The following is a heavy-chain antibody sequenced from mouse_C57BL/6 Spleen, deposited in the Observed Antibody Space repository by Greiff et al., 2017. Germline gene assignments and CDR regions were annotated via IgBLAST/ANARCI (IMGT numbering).Heavy chain of an antibody. D-gene: IGHD1-1*01. V-gene: IGHV3-6*01. CDR1: GYSITSGYH. CDR3: ARDLITTVNYYAMDY. Sequence: EVKLMESGPGLVKPSQSLSLTCSVTGYSITSGYHWNWIRQFPGNKLEWMGYISYDGSNNYNPSLKNRISITRDTSKNQFFLKLNSVTTEDTATYYCARDLITTVNYYAMDYWGQGTSVTVSS. CDR2: ISYDGSN. J-gene: IGHJ4*01.